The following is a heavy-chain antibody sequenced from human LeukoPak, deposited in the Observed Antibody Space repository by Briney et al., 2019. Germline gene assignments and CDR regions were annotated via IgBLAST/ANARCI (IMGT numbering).Heavy chain of an antibody. D-gene: IGHD3-10*01. CDR2: INPNSGGT. V-gene: IGHV1-2*07. Sequence: PRPSVTASCNASGYTFTGYYIHWVRQAPGQGLEWMGWINPNSGGTNYAHKFQGRVTMTRDPSTRTAYIELSRLRSDDTAMYFCARYYIEGRCFDYWGQGTLVTVSS. CDR1: GYTFTGYY. J-gene: IGHJ4*02. CDR3: ARYYIEGRCFDY.